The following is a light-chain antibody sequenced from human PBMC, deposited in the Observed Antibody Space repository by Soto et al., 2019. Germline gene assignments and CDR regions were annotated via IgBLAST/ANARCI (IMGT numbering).Light chain of an antibody. Sequence: EIVLTQSPATLSLSPGERATLSCRASQSVSSYLAWYQQKPGQAPRLLIYDASNRATGIPARFSGSGSGTDFTLTISSPEPADFAVYYCQQRSNWPPITFGKGTRLEIK. J-gene: IGKJ5*01. CDR1: QSVSSY. V-gene: IGKV3-11*01. CDR2: DAS. CDR3: QQRSNWPPIT.